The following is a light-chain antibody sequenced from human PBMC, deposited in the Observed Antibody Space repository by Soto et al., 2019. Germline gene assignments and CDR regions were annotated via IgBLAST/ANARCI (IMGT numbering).Light chain of an antibody. CDR3: QHQSSWPRT. J-gene: IGKJ1*01. CDR2: GAS. V-gene: IGKV3-15*01. CDR1: QSVSNN. Sequence: EIVMTQSPATLSVSPGERATLSCRASQSVSNNLAWYQQKPGQAPRLLIHGASTRATGIPARFSGSGSGTEFTLNISSLLSEDFAVYYCQHQSSWPRTFGQGTKLEI.